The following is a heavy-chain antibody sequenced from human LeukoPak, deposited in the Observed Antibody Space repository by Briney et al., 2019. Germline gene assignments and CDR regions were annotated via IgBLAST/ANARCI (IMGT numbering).Heavy chain of an antibody. CDR1: GGCISSYY. CDR3: ARAPLGYCSSTSCFPNWFDP. Sequence: SETLSLTCIVSGGCISSYYWSWIRQPPGKGLEWIGYIYYSGSTNYNPSLKSRVTISVDTSKNQFSLKLGSVTAADTAVYYCARAPLGYCSSTSCFPNWFDPWGQGTLVTVSS. J-gene: IGHJ5*02. CDR2: IYYSGST. V-gene: IGHV4-59*01. D-gene: IGHD2-2*01.